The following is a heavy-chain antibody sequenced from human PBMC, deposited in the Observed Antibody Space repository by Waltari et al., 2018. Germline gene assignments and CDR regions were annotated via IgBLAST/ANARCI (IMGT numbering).Heavy chain of an antibody. Sequence: QVQLVQSGAEVKKPGSSVKVSCKASGGTFSSYAISWVRQAPGQGLEWMGGIIPIFGTANYAQKFQGRVTITTDESTSTAYMELSSLRSEDTAVYYCARVHPDRITIFGVAYNFDYWGQGTLVTVSS. CDR2: IIPIFGTA. J-gene: IGHJ4*02. CDR1: GGTFSSYA. V-gene: IGHV1-69*05. CDR3: ARVHPDRITIFGVAYNFDY. D-gene: IGHD3-3*01.